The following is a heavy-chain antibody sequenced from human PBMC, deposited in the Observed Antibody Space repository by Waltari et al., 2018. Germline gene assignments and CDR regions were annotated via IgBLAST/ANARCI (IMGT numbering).Heavy chain of an antibody. CDR1: GFTFSSYA. CDR3: AKDSHRSPQGYFQH. Sequence: EVQLLESGGGLVQPGGSLRLSCAASGFTFSSYAMSWVRQAPGKGLEWVSAIRGGGGSTYYADSVKGRFTISGDNSKNTRYLQMNSLRAEDTAVYYCAKDSHRSPQGYFQHWGQGTLVTVSS. V-gene: IGHV3-23*01. CDR2: IRGGGGST. D-gene: IGHD2-15*01. J-gene: IGHJ1*01.